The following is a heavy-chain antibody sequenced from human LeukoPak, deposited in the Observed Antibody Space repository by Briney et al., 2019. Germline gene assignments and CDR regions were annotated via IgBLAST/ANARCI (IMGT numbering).Heavy chain of an antibody. D-gene: IGHD1-1*01. Sequence: ASVKVSCKASGYTFTSYGISWVRQAPGQGLEWMGWISAYNGNTNYAQKLQGRVTMTTDTSTSTAYMELSSLRSEDTAVYYCARPIRRELEGLTDPDYWGQGTLVTVSS. J-gene: IGHJ4*02. V-gene: IGHV1-18*01. CDR3: ARPIRRELEGLTDPDY. CDR2: ISAYNGNT. CDR1: GYTFTSYG.